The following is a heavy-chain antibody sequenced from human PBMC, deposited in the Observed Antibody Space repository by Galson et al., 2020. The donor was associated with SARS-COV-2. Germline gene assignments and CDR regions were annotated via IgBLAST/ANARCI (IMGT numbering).Heavy chain of an antibody. CDR3: ARAAYGGTYYYYYGMDV. V-gene: IGHV3-13*01. D-gene: IGHD4-17*01. CDR2: IGTAGDT. Sequence: RGLLRLSCAASGFTFSSYDIHWVRQATGKGLEWVSAIGTAGDTHYPGSLKGRFTIPRENAKNSLYLQMNSLRAGDTAVYYCARAAYGGTYYYYYGMDVWGQGTTVTVSS. CDR1: GFTFSSYD. J-gene: IGHJ6*02.